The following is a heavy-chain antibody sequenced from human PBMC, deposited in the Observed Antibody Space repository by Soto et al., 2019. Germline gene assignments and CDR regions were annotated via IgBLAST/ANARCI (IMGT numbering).Heavy chain of an antibody. CDR1: GFTFSSYA. V-gene: IGHV3-23*01. CDR3: AKDRLSAYYDFWSGLTDY. CDR2: ISGSGGST. J-gene: IGHJ4*02. D-gene: IGHD3-3*01. Sequence: PGGSLRLSCAASGFTFSSYAMSWVRQAPGKGLEWVSAISGSGGSTYYADSVKGRFTISRDNSKNTLYLQMNSLRAEDTAVYYCAKDRLSAYYDFWSGLTDYWGQGTLVTVSS.